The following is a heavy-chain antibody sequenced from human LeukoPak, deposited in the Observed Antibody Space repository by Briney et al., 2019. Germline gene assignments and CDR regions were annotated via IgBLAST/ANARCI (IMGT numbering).Heavy chain of an antibody. CDR3: ARSYYSDSSGYRLFDY. CDR1: GGSISSGGYY. J-gene: IGHJ4*02. D-gene: IGHD3-22*01. V-gene: IGHV4-31*03. CDR2: IYYSGST. Sequence: SETLSLTCTVSGGSISSGGYYWSWIRQHPGKGLEWIGYIYYSGSTYYNPSLKSRVTISVDTSKNQFSLKLSSVTAADTAVYYCARSYYSDSSGYRLFDYWGQGTLVTVSS.